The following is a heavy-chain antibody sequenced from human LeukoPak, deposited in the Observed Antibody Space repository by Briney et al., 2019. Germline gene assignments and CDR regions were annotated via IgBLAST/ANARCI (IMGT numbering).Heavy chain of an antibody. D-gene: IGHD3-16*01. J-gene: IGHJ3*02. Sequence: GESLKISCKGSGYSFTSYWIGWVRQMPGKGLEWMGIIHPGDSESRYSPSFQGQVIISADKSIRNAYLQWSSLKASDTAMYYCARRLEAGGNAFDIWGQGTMVTVSS. V-gene: IGHV5-51*01. CDR1: GYSFTSYW. CDR2: IHPGDSES. CDR3: ARRLEAGGNAFDI.